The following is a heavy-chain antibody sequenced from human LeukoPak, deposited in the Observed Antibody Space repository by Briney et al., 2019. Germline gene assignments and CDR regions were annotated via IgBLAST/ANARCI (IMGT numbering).Heavy chain of an antibody. Sequence: PSETLSLTCTVSGGSISSYYWSWIRQPPGKGLEWIGYIYYIGSTNYNPSLKSRVTISVDTSKNQFSLKLSSVTAADTAVYYCAGPVAVGATMYAFDIWGQGTMVTVSS. CDR1: GGSISSYY. V-gene: IGHV4-59*08. D-gene: IGHD1-26*01. CDR2: IYYIGST. CDR3: AGPVAVGATMYAFDI. J-gene: IGHJ3*02.